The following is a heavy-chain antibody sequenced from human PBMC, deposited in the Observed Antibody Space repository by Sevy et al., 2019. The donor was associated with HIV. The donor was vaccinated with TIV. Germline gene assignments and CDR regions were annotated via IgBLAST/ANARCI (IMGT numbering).Heavy chain of an antibody. CDR2: ISGSGGST. V-gene: IGHV3-23*01. D-gene: IGHD3-22*01. CDR3: ARRITMIVGAFDI. J-gene: IGHJ3*02. Sequence: GGSLRLSCAASGFTFSSYAMSWVHQAPGKGLEWVSAISGSGGSTYYADSVKGRFTISRDNSKNTLYLQMNSLRAEDTAVYYCARRITMIVGAFDIWGQGTMVTVSS. CDR1: GFTFSSYA.